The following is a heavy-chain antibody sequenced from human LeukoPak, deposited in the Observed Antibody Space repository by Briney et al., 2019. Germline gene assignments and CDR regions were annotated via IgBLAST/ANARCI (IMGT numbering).Heavy chain of an antibody. CDR3: ARGPPIIAVAGSGFNM. Sequence: SVTLSLTCTVSGVSISSGDYYWSWIRQYPGKGLEWIPHVYYSGSTYYSPSLKSLVTISVDTSKNQFSLKLNSVTAADTAVYYCARGPPIIAVAGSGFNMWGQGTMVTASS. D-gene: IGHD6-19*01. CDR2: VYYSGST. J-gene: IGHJ3*02. V-gene: IGHV4-31*01. CDR1: GVSISSGDYY.